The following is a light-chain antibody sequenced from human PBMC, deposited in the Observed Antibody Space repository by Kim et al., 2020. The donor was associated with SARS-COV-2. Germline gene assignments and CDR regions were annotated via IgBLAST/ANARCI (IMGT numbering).Light chain of an antibody. CDR2: DAS. J-gene: IGKJ2*01. CDR1: QTITTW. CDR3: QQYNSYSYT. Sequence: SASVGDRVTITCRASQTITTWLVWYQQKPGRAPKLLIYDASSLKSGVPSRFSGSGSGTEFTLTISSLQPDDFATYFCQQYNSYSYTFGQGTKLEIK. V-gene: IGKV1-5*01.